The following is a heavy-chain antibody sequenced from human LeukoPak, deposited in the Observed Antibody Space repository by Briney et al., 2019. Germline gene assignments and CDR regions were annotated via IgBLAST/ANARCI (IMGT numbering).Heavy chain of an antibody. CDR3: ATGVHRAAAGTHYYYGMDV. CDR2: INPNSGGT. V-gene: IGHV1-2*02. J-gene: IGHJ6*02. Sequence: ASVKVSCKASGYTFTGYYMHWVRQAPGQGLEWMGWINPNSGGTNYAQKFQGRVTMTEDTSTDTAYMELSSLRSEDTAVYYCATGVHRAAAGTHYYYGMDVWGQGTTVTVSS. CDR1: GYTFTGYY. D-gene: IGHD6-13*01.